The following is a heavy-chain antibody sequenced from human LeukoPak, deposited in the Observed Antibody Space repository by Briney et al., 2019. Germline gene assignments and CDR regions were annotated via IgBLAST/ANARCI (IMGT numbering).Heavy chain of an antibody. CDR2: IYYSGST. J-gene: IGHJ4*02. D-gene: IGHD2-15*01. CDR1: GGSISSGGYS. Sequence: ASETLSLTCAVSGGSISSGGYSWSWIRQPPGKGLEWIGYIYYSGSTYYNPSLKSRVTISVDTSKNQFSLKLSSVTAADTAVYYCARGGPHGAVYFDYWGQGTLVTVSS. V-gene: IGHV4-30-4*07. CDR3: ARGGPHGAVYFDY.